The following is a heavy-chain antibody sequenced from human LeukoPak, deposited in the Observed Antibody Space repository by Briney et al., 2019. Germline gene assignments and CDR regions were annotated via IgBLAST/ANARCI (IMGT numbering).Heavy chain of an antibody. J-gene: IGHJ4*02. CDR2: IYYSGST. CDR1: GGSISSSSYY. D-gene: IGHD4-17*01. Sequence: PSETLSLTCTVSGGSISSSSYYWGWIRQPPGKGLEWIGSIYYSGSTYYNPSLKSRVTISVDTSKNQFSLKLSSVTAADTAVYYCARMDDYGDLGFDYWGQGTLVTVSS. CDR3: ARMDDYGDLGFDY. V-gene: IGHV4-39*07.